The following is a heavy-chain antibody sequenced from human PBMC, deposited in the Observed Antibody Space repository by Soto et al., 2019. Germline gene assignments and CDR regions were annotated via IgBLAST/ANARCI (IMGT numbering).Heavy chain of an antibody. CDR1: GFTFSSYA. V-gene: IGHV3-23*01. CDR2: ISGSGDST. Sequence: PGGSLRLSCAASGFTFSSYAMTWVRQAPGKGLEWVSSISGSGDSTYSADSVKGRFTISRDNSKNTLYLQMNNLRAEDTAVYYCAKVVTVGVTGYYFDYCGQGTLVTVSS. J-gene: IGHJ4*02. CDR3: AKVVTVGVTGYYFDY. D-gene: IGHD1-26*01.